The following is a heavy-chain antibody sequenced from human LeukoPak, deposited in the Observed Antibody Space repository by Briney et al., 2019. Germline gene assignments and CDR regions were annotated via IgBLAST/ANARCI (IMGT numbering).Heavy chain of an antibody. J-gene: IGHJ4*02. D-gene: IGHD4-17*01. Sequence: GGSLRLSCAASGFTFSSYAMSWVRQAPGKGLEWVSGISGSGGSTYYADSVKGRFTISRDNSKNTLYLQMNSLRAEDTAVYYCARAELANYGPFDYWGQGALVAVSS. CDR1: GFTFSSYA. V-gene: IGHV3-23*01. CDR2: ISGSGGST. CDR3: ARAELANYGPFDY.